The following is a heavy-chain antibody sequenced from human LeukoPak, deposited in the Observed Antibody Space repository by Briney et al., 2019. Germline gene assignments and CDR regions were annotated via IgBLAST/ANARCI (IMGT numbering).Heavy chain of an antibody. CDR2: TYYRSKWYN. CDR3: AREYYYDSSGYLVGARGHNWFDP. CDR1: GDSVSSSSTA. V-gene: IGHV6-1*01. D-gene: IGHD3-22*01. Sequence: SQTLSLTCAISGDSVSSSSTAWNWIRQSPARGLEWLGRTYYRSKWYNHYAVSVKSRITINPDTSENQFSLQLNSVTPEDTAVYYCAREYYYDSSGYLVGARGHNWFDPWGQGTLVTVSS. J-gene: IGHJ5*02.